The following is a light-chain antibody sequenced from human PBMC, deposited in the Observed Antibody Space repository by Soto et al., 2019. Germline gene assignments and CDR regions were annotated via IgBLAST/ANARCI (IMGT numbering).Light chain of an antibody. CDR1: SSDVGVYNY. J-gene: IGLJ2*01. V-gene: IGLV2-8*01. CDR3: SSYAGSNNVV. Sequence: QSALTQPPSASGSPGQSVTISCTGTSSDVGVYNYLSWYQQHPGKAPKLLIYEVSKRPAGVPDRFSGSKSGNTASLTVSGLQAEDEADFYCSSYAGSNNVVFGGGTKLTVL. CDR2: EVS.